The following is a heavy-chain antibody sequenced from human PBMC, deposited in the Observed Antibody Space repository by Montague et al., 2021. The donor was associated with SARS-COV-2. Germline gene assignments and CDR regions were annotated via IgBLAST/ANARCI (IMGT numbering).Heavy chain of an antibody. CDR3: ARDIAVAGLFDY. V-gene: IGHV4-61*02. D-gene: IGHD6-19*01. Sequence: TLSLTCTVSGGSISGSSYYWSWIRQPAGKGLEWIGRISISGSTNYNPSLKSRVTISVDTSKNQFSLKLSSVTAADTAVYYCARDIAVAGLFDYWGQGTLVTVSS. CDR2: ISISGST. J-gene: IGHJ4*02. CDR1: GGSISGSSYY.